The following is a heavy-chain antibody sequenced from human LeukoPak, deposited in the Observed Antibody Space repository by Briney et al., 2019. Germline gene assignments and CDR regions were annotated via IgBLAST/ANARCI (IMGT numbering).Heavy chain of an antibody. V-gene: IGHV3-23*01. D-gene: IGHD3-10*01. CDR2: ISASGGST. CDR1: GFTFSTYG. Sequence: GGTLRLSCAASGFTFSTYGMTWVRQAPGKGLEWVSGISASGGSTYNADPVKGRFTISRDNSKNTLSLQMNSLRDEDTAVYYCARSGSGSNFLEYWGQGTLVTVSS. CDR3: ARSGSGSNFLEY. J-gene: IGHJ4*02.